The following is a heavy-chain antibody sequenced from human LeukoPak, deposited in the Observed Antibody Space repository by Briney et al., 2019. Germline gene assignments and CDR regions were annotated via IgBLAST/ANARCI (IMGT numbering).Heavy chain of an antibody. CDR1: GFTFSSYS. Sequence: GGSLRLSCAASGFTFSSYSMNWVRQAPGKGLEWVSSISSSSSYIYYADSVKGRFTISRDNAKNSLYLQMNSLRAEDTAVYYCAREVAGPNDAFDIWGQGTMVTVSS. D-gene: IGHD2-15*01. J-gene: IGHJ3*02. CDR2: ISSSSSYI. V-gene: IGHV3-21*01. CDR3: AREVAGPNDAFDI.